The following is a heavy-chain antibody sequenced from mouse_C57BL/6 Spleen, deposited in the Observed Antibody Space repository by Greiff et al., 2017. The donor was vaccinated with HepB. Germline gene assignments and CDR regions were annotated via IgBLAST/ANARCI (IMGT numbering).Heavy chain of an antibody. J-gene: IGHJ1*03. Sequence: QVHVKQSGAELVRPGTSVKVSCKASGYAFTNYLIEWVKQRPGQGLEWIGVINPGSGGTNYNEKFKGKATLTADKSSSTAYMQLSSLTSEDSAVYFCARLYYGSSYEYFDVWGTGTTVTVSS. CDR1: GYAFTNYL. V-gene: IGHV1-54*01. CDR3: ARLYYGSSYEYFDV. D-gene: IGHD1-1*01. CDR2: INPGSGGT.